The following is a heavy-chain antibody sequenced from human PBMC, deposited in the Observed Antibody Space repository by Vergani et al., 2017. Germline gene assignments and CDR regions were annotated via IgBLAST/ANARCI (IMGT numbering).Heavy chain of an antibody. CDR2: ISSNGGST. D-gene: IGHD5-12*01. J-gene: IGHJ4*02. V-gene: IGHV3-64D*06. CDR1: GFTFSSYA. CDR3: VEDRSPLVASFPPDY. Sequence: EVQLVESGGGLVQPGGSLRLSCSASGFTFSSYAMHWVRQAPGKGLEYVSAISSNGGSTYYADSVKGRFTISRDNSKNTLYLQMSSLRAEDTAVSYCVEDRSPLVASFPPDYWGQGTLVTVSS.